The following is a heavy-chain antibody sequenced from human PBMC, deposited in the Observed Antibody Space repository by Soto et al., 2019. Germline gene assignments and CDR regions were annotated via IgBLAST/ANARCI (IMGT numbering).Heavy chain of an antibody. CDR2: IYSGGST. CDR3: ARTPREDLYFGY. J-gene: IGHJ4*02. CDR1: GFTVSSNY. Sequence: GGSLRLSCAASGFTVSSNYMSWVRQAPGKGLEWVSVIYSGGSTYYADSVKGRFTISRDNSKNTLYLQMNSLRAEDTAVYYCARTPREDLYFGYWGQGTLVTVSS. V-gene: IGHV3-53*01.